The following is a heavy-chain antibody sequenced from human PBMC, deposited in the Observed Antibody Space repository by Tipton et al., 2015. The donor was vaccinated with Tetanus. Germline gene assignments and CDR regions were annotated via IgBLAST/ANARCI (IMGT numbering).Heavy chain of an antibody. CDR3: ARMGFTYGQVVY. CDR1: GGSINTGDYY. D-gene: IGHD5-18*01. V-gene: IGHV4-30-4*01. Sequence: LRLSCNVSGGSINTGDYYWSWIRQSPGKGLEWIGHVYYSGRTYYNPPLKRRVTISADMSKNQFSLKLTSVTAADTATYYCARMGFTYGQVVYWGQGTLVTVAS. J-gene: IGHJ4*02. CDR2: VYYSGRT.